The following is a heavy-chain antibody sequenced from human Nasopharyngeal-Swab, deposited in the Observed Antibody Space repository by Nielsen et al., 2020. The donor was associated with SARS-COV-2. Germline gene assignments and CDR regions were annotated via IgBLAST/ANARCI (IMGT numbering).Heavy chain of an antibody. Sequence: GESLKISCKGSGYSFTSYWIGWVRQMPGKGLEWMGIIYPGDSETRYSPSFQGQVTISADKSISTAYLQWSSLKASDTAMYYCARRGSGSHGYYYGMDVWGQGTTVTVSS. J-gene: IGHJ6*02. CDR2: IYPGDSET. CDR3: ARRGSGSHGYYYGMDV. V-gene: IGHV5-51*01. D-gene: IGHD1-26*01. CDR1: GYSFTSYW.